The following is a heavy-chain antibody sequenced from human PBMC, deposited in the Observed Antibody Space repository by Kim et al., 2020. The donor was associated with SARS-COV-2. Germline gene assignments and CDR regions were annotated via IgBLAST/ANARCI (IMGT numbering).Heavy chain of an antibody. J-gene: IGHJ4*02. CDR2: DGSNK. Sequence: DGSNKYYADYVKGRVTISRDNSKNTLYLQMNSLRAEDTAVYYCANADHDYWGQGTLVTVSS. CDR3: ANADHDY. V-gene: IGHV3-30*02.